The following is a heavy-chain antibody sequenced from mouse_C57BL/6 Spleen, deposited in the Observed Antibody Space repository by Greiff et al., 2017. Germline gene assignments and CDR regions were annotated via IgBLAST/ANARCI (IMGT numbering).Heavy chain of an antibody. J-gene: IGHJ2*01. Sequence: EVQVVESGAGLVKPGGSLKLSCAASGFTFSSYAMSWVRQTPEKRLEWVATISDGGSYTYYPENVKGRITISKDNASNNLYLQMSQLKSEDTALYYGARTEGNAYFDYWGQGTTLTVSS. CDR1: GFTFSSYA. CDR2: ISDGGSYT. V-gene: IGHV5-4*01. CDR3: ARTEGNAYFDY.